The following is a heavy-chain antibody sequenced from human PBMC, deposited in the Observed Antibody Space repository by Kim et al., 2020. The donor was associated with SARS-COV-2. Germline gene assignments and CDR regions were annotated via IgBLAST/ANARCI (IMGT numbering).Heavy chain of an antibody. D-gene: IGHD3-22*01. V-gene: IGHV4-59*01. CDR3: ASRSSGSYPFDH. J-gene: IGHJ4*02. Sequence: YHPSLKSRVTISVDTSKNQFSLKLSSVTAADTAMYYCASRSSGSYPFDHWGQGTLVTVSS.